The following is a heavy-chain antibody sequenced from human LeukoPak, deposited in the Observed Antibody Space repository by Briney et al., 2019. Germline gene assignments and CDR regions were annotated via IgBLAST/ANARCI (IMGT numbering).Heavy chain of an antibody. Sequence: SETLSLTCAVYGGSFSGYYWSWIRQPPGKGLEWIGEINHSGSTNYNPSLKSRVTISVDTSKNQFSLRLTSVTAADTAVYYCARGLRSGGSCGVDYWGQGTLVTVSS. V-gene: IGHV4-34*01. CDR1: GGSFSGYY. D-gene: IGHD2-15*01. J-gene: IGHJ4*02. CDR3: ARGLRSGGSCGVDY. CDR2: INHSGST.